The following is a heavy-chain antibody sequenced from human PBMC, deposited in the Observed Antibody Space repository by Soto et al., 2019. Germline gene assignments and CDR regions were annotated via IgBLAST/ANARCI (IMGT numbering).Heavy chain of an antibody. CDR2: IYSGGST. CDR1: GFTVSSNY. Sequence: VQLVETGGGLIQPGGSLRLSCAASGFTVSSNYMSWVRQAPGKGLEWVSVIYSGGSTYYADSVKGRFTISRDNSKNTLYLQMNSLRAEDTAVYYCARDLGSYCSSTSCLYYYYGMDVWGQGTTVTVSS. V-gene: IGHV3-53*02. J-gene: IGHJ6*02. CDR3: ARDLGSYCSSTSCLYYYYGMDV. D-gene: IGHD2-2*01.